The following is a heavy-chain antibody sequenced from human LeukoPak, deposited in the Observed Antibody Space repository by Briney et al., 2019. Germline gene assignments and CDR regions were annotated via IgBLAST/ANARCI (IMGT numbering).Heavy chain of an antibody. Sequence: PGGSLRLSCAASGFTFSSYAMSWVRQAPGKGLEWVSAISGSGGSTYYADSVKGRFTISRDNSKNTLYLQMNSLRAEDTAVYYCAKEEGYSSGWSGYYFDYWGQGTLVTVSS. CDR1: GFTFSSYA. V-gene: IGHV3-23*01. CDR2: ISGSGGST. D-gene: IGHD6-19*01. CDR3: AKEEGYSSGWSGYYFDY. J-gene: IGHJ4*02.